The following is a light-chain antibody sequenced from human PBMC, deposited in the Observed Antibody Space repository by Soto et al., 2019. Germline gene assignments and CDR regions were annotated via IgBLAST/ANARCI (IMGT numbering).Light chain of an antibody. CDR2: DVG. Sequence: QSALPQPASVSVSPGQSITISCTGTHSDIGNYNYVSWYQHLPGKAPKLMIYDVGSRPSGVSSRFSGSKSGNTASPAISGLQAEDEADYYCNSYREDHPRFYVFGTGTKVTVL. CDR3: NSYREDHPRFYV. J-gene: IGLJ1*01. CDR1: HSDIGNYNY. V-gene: IGLV2-14*03.